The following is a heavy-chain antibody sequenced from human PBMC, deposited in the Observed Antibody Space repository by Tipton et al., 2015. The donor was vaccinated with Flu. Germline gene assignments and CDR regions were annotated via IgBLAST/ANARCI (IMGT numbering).Heavy chain of an antibody. CDR1: PASIYGYY. D-gene: IGHD1-1*01. V-gene: IGHV4-59*08. CDR3: ARHIYAQLGPPYFDF. Sequence: TLSLTCTVSPASIYGYYWSWVRQPPGKGLEWIGYIYYTGTTNYNPSLKSRVAISVDTSKNQFYLKLSSLTASDTAVYYCARHIYAQLGPPYFDFWGQGTLVTVSP. CDR2: IYYTGTT. J-gene: IGHJ4*02.